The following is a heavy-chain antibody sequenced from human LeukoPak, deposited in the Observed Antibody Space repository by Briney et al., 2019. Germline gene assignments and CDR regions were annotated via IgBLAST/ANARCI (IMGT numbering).Heavy chain of an antibody. Sequence: GGSLRLSCAASGFTFSSYAMSWVRQAPGKGLEWVSAISGSGGSTYYADSVKGRFTISRDNSKNTLYLQMNSLRAEDTAVYYCAKEGFYCSGGSCYSFFYYYMDVWGKGTTVTVSS. CDR1: GFTFSSYA. J-gene: IGHJ6*03. D-gene: IGHD2-15*01. V-gene: IGHV3-23*01. CDR2: ISGSGGST. CDR3: AKEGFYCSGGSCYSFFYYYMDV.